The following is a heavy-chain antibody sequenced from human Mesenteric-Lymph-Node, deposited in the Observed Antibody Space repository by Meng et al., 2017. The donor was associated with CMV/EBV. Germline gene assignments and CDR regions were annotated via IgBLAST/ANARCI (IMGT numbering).Heavy chain of an antibody. CDR1: GFTFSTYG. D-gene: IGHD3-10*01. CDR3: ASDVSGPVIFFYYGMDV. Sequence: GGSLRLSCAASGFTFSTYGMHWVRQAPGKGLEWVTFIRYDEASKLYADSVKGRFIISRDNSKNTLYLQMNSLRAEDTAVYYCASDVSGPVIFFYYGMDVWGPGTSVTVSS. J-gene: IGHJ6*02. CDR2: IRYDEASK. V-gene: IGHV3-30*02.